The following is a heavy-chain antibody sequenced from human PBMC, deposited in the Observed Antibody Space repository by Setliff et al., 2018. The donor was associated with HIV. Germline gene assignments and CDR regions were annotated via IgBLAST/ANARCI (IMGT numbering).Heavy chain of an antibody. D-gene: IGHD1-26*01. CDR3: ARDGNYYYYYMDV. V-gene: IGHV4-39*07. CDR2: IYYSGST. Sequence: SETLSLTCTVSGGSISSSSYYWGWIRQPPGKGLEWIGSIYYSGSTYYNPSLKSRVTISVDTSKNQFSLKLSSVTAADTAIYYCARDGNYYYYYMDVWGKGTTVTVSS. CDR1: GGSISSSSYY. J-gene: IGHJ6*03.